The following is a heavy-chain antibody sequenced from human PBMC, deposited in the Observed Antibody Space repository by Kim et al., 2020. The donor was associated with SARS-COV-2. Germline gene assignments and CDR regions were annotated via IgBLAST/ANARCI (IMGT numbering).Heavy chain of an antibody. CDR1: GFTFSSYG. Sequence: GGSLRLSCAASGFTFSSYGMHWVRQAPGKGLEWVAVISYDGSNKYYADSVKGRFTISRDNSKNTLYLQMNSLRAEDTAVYYCAKGDVHVLLWFGELLDYWGQGTLVTVSS. D-gene: IGHD3-10*01. J-gene: IGHJ4*02. CDR2: ISYDGSNK. CDR3: AKGDVHVLLWFGELLDY. V-gene: IGHV3-30*18.